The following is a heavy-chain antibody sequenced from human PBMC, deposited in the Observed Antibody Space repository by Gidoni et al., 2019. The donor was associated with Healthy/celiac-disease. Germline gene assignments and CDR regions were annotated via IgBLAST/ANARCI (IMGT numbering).Heavy chain of an antibody. Sequence: EVQLVESGGGLVQPGGSMRLSCAASGFTFSGYEMYWVRQAPRKGLEGVSYISSSGSTIYYADSVKGRFTISRDNAKNSLYLQMNSLRAEDTAVYYCARGGNDFWSGYYTGYYMDVWGKGTTVTVSS. D-gene: IGHD3-3*01. CDR1: GFTFSGYE. CDR3: ARGGNDFWSGYYTGYYMDV. V-gene: IGHV3-48*03. J-gene: IGHJ6*03. CDR2: ISSSGSTI.